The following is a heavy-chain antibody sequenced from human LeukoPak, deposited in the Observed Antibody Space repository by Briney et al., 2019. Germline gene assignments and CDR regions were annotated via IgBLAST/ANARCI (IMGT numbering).Heavy chain of an antibody. CDR2: VSLAGQT. V-gene: IGHV4-4*02. J-gene: IGHJ4*02. CDR1: GGSISNTNW. CDR3: ARFRSGGFYFFDS. D-gene: IGHD4-23*01. Sequence: SGTLSLTCDVSGGSISNTNWWSWVRQPPGQGLEWIGEVSLAGQTNYNPSLNGRVTMSLDESSNQFSLKLRSVTAEDSAVYYCARFRSGGFYFFDSWGQGALVTVSS.